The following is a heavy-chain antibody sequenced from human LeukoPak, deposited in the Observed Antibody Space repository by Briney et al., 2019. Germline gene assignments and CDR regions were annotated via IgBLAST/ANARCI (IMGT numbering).Heavy chain of an antibody. CDR1: GGSINTYY. D-gene: IGHD6-13*01. V-gene: IGHV4-59*08. CDR2: IYYSGST. Sequence: SETLSLTCTVSGGSINTYYWTWIRQPPGKGLEWIGYIYYSGSTNYNPSLKSRVTISVDTSKNQFSLKLNSVTAADTAVYYCARRRRIAAAGTDAFDIWGQGTMVTVSS. J-gene: IGHJ3*02. CDR3: ARRRRIAAAGTDAFDI.